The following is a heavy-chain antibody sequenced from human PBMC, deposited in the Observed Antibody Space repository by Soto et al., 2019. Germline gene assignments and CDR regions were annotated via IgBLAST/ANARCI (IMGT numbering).Heavy chain of an antibody. Sequence: QVQLQQWGAGLLKPSETLSLTCAVYGGSFSGYYWTWIRQPPGTGLEWIGEINHSGSTNYNPSLKNRVTISVDTSKNQFPLKLTSVTAADTAVYYCARDKITGLFDYWGQGTLVTVSS. CDR2: INHSGST. D-gene: IGHD2-8*02. V-gene: IGHV4-34*01. CDR1: GGSFSGYY. J-gene: IGHJ4*02. CDR3: ARDKITGLFDY.